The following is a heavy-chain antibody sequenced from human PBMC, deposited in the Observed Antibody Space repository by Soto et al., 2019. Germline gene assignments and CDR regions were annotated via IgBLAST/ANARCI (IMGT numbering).Heavy chain of an antibody. J-gene: IGHJ1*01. CDR1: GFTFSRYA. CDR2: ISGSGGST. V-gene: IGHV3-23*01. CDR3: AKDPRRSSGWYRERNVAEYFQH. D-gene: IGHD6-19*01. Sequence: EVQLLESGGGLVQPGGSLRLSCAASGFTFSRYAMSWVRQAPGKGLEWVSAISGSGGSTYYADSVKGRFTISRDNSKNTLYLQMNSLRAKDTAVYFCAKDPRRSSGWYRERNVAEYFQHWGHGTLVTVSS.